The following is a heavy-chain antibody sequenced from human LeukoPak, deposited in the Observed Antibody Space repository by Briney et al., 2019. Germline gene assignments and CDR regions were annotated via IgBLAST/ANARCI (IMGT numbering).Heavy chain of an antibody. J-gene: IGHJ4*02. CDR2: ISGTTSFI. D-gene: IGHD3-22*01. CDR1: GFAFNTYT. Sequence: GGSLRLSCEASGFAFNTYTVNWVRQAPGKGLEWVSTISGTTSFIYYADSVKGRFTISRDNSKNTLYLQMNSLRAEDTAVYYCARDRGYYDSSGPLDYWGQGTLVTVSS. CDR3: ARDRGYYDSSGPLDY. V-gene: IGHV3-21*01.